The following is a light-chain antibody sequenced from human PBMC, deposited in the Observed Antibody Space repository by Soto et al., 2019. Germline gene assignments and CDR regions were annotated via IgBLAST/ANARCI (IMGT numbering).Light chain of an antibody. CDR2: DAS. CDR1: QSVGSY. Sequence: EIVLTQSPVTLSLSPGERATLSCRASQSVGSYFAWYQQKPGQAPRLLIYDASSRATGIPARFSGSGSGTDFTLTISSLEPEDSAVYYCQQRSDWPSTFGGGTRVEIK. CDR3: QQRSDWPST. J-gene: IGKJ4*01. V-gene: IGKV3-11*01.